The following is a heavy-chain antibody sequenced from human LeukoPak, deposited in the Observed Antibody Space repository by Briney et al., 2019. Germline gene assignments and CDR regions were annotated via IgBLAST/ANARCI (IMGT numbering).Heavy chain of an antibody. CDR1: GYTFTGYY. D-gene: IGHD5-18*01. V-gene: IGHV1-2*02. Sequence: ASVKVSCKAPGYTFTGYYMHWVRQAPGQGLEWMGWINPNSGGTDYAQKFQGRVTMTRDTSISTAYMELSRLRSDDTAVYYCARVPRWIQLWDYWGQGTLVTVSS. CDR3: ARVPRWIQLWDY. J-gene: IGHJ4*02. CDR2: INPNSGGT.